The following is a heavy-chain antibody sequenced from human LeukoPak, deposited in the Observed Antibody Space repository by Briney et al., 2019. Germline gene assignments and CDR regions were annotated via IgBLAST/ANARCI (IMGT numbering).Heavy chain of an antibody. J-gene: IGHJ6*02. CDR1: GGSFSGYY. V-gene: IGHV4-34*01. CDR2: INHSGST. CDR3: ASLDYGDYPRRTIYYYYGMDV. D-gene: IGHD4-17*01. Sequence: PSETLSLTCAVYGGSFSGYYWSWIRQPPGKGLEWIGEINHSGSTNYNPFLKSRVTISVDTSKNQFSLKLSSVTAADTAVYYCASLDYGDYPRRTIYYYYGMDVWGQGTTVTVSS.